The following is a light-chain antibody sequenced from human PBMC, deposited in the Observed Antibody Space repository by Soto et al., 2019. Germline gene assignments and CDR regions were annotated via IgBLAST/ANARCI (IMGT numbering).Light chain of an antibody. Sequence: EIVMTQSPATLSVSPGERATLSCIASQSVSSNLAWYQQKPGQAPRLLIYGASTRATGIPARFSGSGSGTEFTLTISSLQSEDFAVYYCQQYNNWPGTFGQGTKVDIK. CDR2: GAS. J-gene: IGKJ1*01. CDR1: QSVSSN. CDR3: QQYNNWPGT. V-gene: IGKV3-15*01.